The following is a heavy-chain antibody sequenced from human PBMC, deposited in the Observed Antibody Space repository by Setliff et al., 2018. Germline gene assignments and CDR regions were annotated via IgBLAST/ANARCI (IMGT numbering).Heavy chain of an antibody. D-gene: IGHD2-21*01. J-gene: IGHJ2*01. CDR1: GDSFSDYY. CDR2: INHRGST. Sequence: SETLSLTCAVYGDSFSDYYWSWIRQAPGKGPEWIEEINHRGSTNYSPSLRSRVTMSVDTSKKQLSLKLSSVTAADTAVYYCARAQVVFAISAPVWYFELWGRGTQVTAPQ. V-gene: IGHV4-34*01. CDR3: ARAQVVFAISAPVWYFEL.